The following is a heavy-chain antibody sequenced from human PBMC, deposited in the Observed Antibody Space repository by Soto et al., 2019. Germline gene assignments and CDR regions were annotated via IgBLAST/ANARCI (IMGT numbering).Heavy chain of an antibody. CDR2: ISAYNGNT. Sequence: ASVKVSCKASGYTFTSYGISWVRQAPGQGLEWMGWISAYNGNTNYAQKLQGRVTMTTDTSTSTAYMELRSLRSDDTAVYYCARNQETPDSNYYDYIWGTTRRDYFDYWGQGTLVTVSS. V-gene: IGHV1-18*01. D-gene: IGHD3-16*01. CDR3: ARNQETPDSNYYDYIWGTTRRDYFDY. CDR1: GYTFTSYG. J-gene: IGHJ4*02.